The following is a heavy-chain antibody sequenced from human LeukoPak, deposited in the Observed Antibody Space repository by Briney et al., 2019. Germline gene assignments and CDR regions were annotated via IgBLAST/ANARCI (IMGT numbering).Heavy chain of an antibody. D-gene: IGHD3-22*01. CDR3: ARQRDYYDSSGYYPDY. Sequence: PSETLSLTCTVSGCSISSSSYYWGWIRQPPGKGLEWIGSIYYSGSTYYNPSLKSRVTISVDTSKNQFSLKLSSVTAADTAVYYCARQRDYYDSSGYYPDYWGQGTLVTVSS. CDR1: GCSISSSSYY. J-gene: IGHJ4*02. CDR2: IYYSGST. V-gene: IGHV4-39*01.